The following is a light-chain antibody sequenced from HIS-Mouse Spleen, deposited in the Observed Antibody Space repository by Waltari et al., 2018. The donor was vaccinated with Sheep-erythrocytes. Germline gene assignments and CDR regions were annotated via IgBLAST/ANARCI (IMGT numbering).Light chain of an antibody. CDR1: RSSVGSYNL. V-gene: IGLV2-23*01. Sequence: QSALTQPASVSGSPGPSITISCTGTRSSVGSYNLVSWYQQHPGKAPKLMIYEGSKRPSGVSNRFSGSKSGNTASLTISGLQAEDEADYYCCSYAGSSTPWVFGGGTKLTVL. CDR3: CSYAGSSTPWV. J-gene: IGLJ3*02. CDR2: EGS.